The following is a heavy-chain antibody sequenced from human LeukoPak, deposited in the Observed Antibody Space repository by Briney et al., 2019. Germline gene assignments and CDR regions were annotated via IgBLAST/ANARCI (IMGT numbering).Heavy chain of an antibody. Sequence: GASVKVSCKASGGTFSSYTISWVRQAPGQGLEWMGRIIPILGIANYAQKFQGRVTITADKSTSTAYMELSSLRSEDTAVYYCAREAGSGSYDHIWDYWGQGTLVTVSS. CDR2: IIPILGIA. CDR1: GGTFSSYT. CDR3: AREAGSGSYDHIWDY. V-gene: IGHV1-69*04. D-gene: IGHD1-26*01. J-gene: IGHJ4*02.